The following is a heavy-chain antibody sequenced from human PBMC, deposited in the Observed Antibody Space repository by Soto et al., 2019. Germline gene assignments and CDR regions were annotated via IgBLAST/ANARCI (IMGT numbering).Heavy chain of an antibody. Sequence: RGESLKISCKGSGYSFTSYWIGWVRQMPGKGLEWMGLIYPGDSDTRYSPSFQGQVTISADKSISTAYLQWSSLKASDTAMYYCASPEYSGYDIGIDAFDIWGQGTTVTVSS. CDR3: ASPEYSGYDIGIDAFDI. D-gene: IGHD5-12*01. CDR1: GYSFTSYW. CDR2: IYPGDSDT. J-gene: IGHJ3*02. V-gene: IGHV5-51*01.